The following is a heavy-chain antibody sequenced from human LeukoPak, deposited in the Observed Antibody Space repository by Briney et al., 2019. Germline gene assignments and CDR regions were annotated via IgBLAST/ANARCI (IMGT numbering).Heavy chain of an antibody. J-gene: IGHJ4*02. CDR1: GYTLTELS. D-gene: IGHD5-18*01. V-gene: IGHV1-24*01. Sequence: ASVKVSCKVSGYTLTELSMHWVRQAPGKGLEWMGGFDPEDGETIYAQKFQGRVTMTEDTSTDTACMELSSLRSEDTAVYYCASNYGYSYGLTDYWGQGTLVTVSS. CDR2: FDPEDGET. CDR3: ASNYGYSYGLTDY.